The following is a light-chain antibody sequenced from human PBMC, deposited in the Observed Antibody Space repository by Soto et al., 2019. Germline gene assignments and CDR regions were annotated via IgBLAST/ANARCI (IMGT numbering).Light chain of an antibody. J-gene: IGLJ2*01. Sequence: QAVVTQPPSASGTPGQRVTISCTGSSSNIGRNTVNWYRQLPGTAPQLLMSKDNQRPSGVPDRFSGSKSGTSASLAISGLQSEDEADYYCAAWDASLSAVVFGGGTKLTVL. CDR2: KDN. CDR3: AAWDASLSAVV. CDR1: SSNIGRNT. V-gene: IGLV1-44*01.